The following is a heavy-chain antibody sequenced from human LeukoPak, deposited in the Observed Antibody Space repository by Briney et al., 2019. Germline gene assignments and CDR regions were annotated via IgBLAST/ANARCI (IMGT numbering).Heavy chain of an antibody. Sequence: GASVKVSCKASGGTFSSYAISWVRQAPGQGLEWMGGIIPIFGTANYAQKFQGRVTITADESTSTAYMELSSLRSEDTAVYYCARDLGAAAGFDYWGQGTLVTVSS. D-gene: IGHD6-13*01. CDR2: IIPIFGTA. V-gene: IGHV1-69*13. J-gene: IGHJ4*02. CDR1: GGTFSSYA. CDR3: ARDLGAAAGFDY.